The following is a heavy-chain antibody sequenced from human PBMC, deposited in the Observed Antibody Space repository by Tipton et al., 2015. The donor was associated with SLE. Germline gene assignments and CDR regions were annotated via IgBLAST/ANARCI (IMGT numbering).Heavy chain of an antibody. V-gene: IGHV4-39*07. CDR3: ARVRARGYSGYDSYYYYMDV. CDR2: IYYSGST. Sequence: TLSLTCTVSGGSISSSSYYWGWIRQPPGKGLEWIGSIYYSGSTYYNPSLKSRVTISVDTSKNQFSLKLSSVTAADTAVYYCARVRARGYSGYDSYYYYMDVWGKVTTVTVSS. CDR1: GGSISSSSYY. D-gene: IGHD5-12*01. J-gene: IGHJ6*03.